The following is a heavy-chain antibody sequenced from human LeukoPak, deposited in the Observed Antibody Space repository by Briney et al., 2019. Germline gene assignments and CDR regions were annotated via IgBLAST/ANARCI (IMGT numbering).Heavy chain of an antibody. V-gene: IGHV3-66*01. D-gene: IGHD2-2*01. CDR3: ARDLVPADPWPYYYYYGMDV. Sequence: GGSLRLSCAGSGFTVSSNYMSWVRQAPGKGLEWVSVIYTGGSTFYADSVKGRFTISRDNSKNTLYLQMTSLRAEDTAVYYCARDLVPADPWPYYYYYGMDVWGQGTTVTVSS. CDR1: GFTVSSNY. J-gene: IGHJ6*02. CDR2: IYTGGST.